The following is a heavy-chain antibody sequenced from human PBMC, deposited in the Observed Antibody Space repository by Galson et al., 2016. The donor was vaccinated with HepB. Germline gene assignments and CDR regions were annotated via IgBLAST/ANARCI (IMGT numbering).Heavy chain of an antibody. CDR3: AKGRTGS. V-gene: IGHV3-21*01. CDR1: GFTFSSFS. CDR2: ISTGSSYI. Sequence: SLRLSCAASGFTFSSFSMNWVRQAPEKGLEWVSFISTGSSYIHYADSVKGRFTISRDNAKNSLYLEMNRLRDEDTAVYYCAKGRTGSWGQGTLVTVSS. J-gene: IGHJ5*02.